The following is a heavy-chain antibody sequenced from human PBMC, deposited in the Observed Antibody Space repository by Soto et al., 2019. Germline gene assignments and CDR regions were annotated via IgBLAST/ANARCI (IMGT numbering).Heavy chain of an antibody. CDR1: GFTFSSYA. CDR2: ISGSGGST. CDR3: AKTKRGPYDFWSTPFDY. Sequence: PGGSLRLSCAASGFTFSSYAMSWVRQAPGKGLEWVSAISGSGGSTYYADSVKGRFTISRDNSKNTLYLQMNSLRAEDTAVYYCAKTKRGPYDFWSTPFDYWGQGTLVTVS. V-gene: IGHV3-23*01. J-gene: IGHJ4*02. D-gene: IGHD3-3*01.